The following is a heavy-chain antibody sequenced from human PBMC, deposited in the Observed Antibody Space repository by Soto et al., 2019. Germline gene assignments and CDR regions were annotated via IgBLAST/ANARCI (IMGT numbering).Heavy chain of an antibody. CDR3: AEGDCTRTSCANFDF. CDR1: GLAFSNYA. J-gene: IGHJ4*02. D-gene: IGHD2-2*01. CDR2: ISGGDIT. Sequence: GGSLRLSCAGSGLAFSNYAFTWVRQAPGKGLEWVSTISGGDITYYADSVKGRFSISRDNSKNTLYLQMNSLRAEDTAIYYCAEGDCTRTSCANFDFWGQGT. V-gene: IGHV3-23*01.